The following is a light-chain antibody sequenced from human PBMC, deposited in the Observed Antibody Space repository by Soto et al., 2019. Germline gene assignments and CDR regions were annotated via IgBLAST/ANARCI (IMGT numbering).Light chain of an antibody. CDR2: AAS. Sequence: DIQMTQSPSSLSASVGDRVTITCRASQNINNYLNWYQQKAGKAPKLLISAASSLQSGVPSRFSGGGSGAEFALTISSLPPEDFATYYCQQSFNFPFGQGTEVEIK. CDR3: QQSFNFP. CDR1: QNINNY. J-gene: IGKJ1*01. V-gene: IGKV1-39*01.